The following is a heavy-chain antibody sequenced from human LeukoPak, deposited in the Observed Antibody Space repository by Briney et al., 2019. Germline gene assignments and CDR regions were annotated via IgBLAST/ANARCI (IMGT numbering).Heavy chain of an antibody. V-gene: IGHV4-34*01. CDR3: ASEDYFDY. Sequence: SETLSLTCAVYGESFSGYYWSWIRQPPGKGLEWIGEINHSGSTNYNPSLKSRVTISVDTSKNQFSLKLSSVTAADTAVYYCASEDYFDYWGQGTLVTVSS. J-gene: IGHJ4*02. CDR2: INHSGST. CDR1: GESFSGYY.